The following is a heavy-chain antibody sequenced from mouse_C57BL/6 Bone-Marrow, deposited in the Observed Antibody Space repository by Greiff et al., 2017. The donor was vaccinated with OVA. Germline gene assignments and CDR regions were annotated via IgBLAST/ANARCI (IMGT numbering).Heavy chain of an antibody. CDR3: ARHTGFYYGSSYRGYAMDY. V-gene: IGHV5-2*01. CDR2: INSDGGST. CDR1: EYEFPSHD. Sequence: EVMLVESGGGLVQPGESLKLSCESNEYEFPSHDMSWVRKTPEKRLELVAAINSDGGSTYYPDTMERRFIISRDNTKKTLYLQMSSLRSEDTALYYCARHTGFYYGSSYRGYAMDYWGQGTSVTVSS. J-gene: IGHJ4*01. D-gene: IGHD1-1*01.